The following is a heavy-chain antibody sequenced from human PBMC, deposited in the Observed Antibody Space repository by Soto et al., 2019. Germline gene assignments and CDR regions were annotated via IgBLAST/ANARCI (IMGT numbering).Heavy chain of an antibody. D-gene: IGHD6-13*01. CDR1: GYTFINFD. V-gene: IGHV1-8*02. CDR2: MNPGSGKT. J-gene: IGHJ5*02. CDR3: ARMASAGTLNWFDP. Sequence: QVQLVQSGAEVKEPGASVRVSCKASGYTFINFDISWVRRAAGQGLEWLGWMNPGSGKTGYASKYQGRVAVTRAVSTGTSHLELSSLTSDDTAIYYCARMASAGTLNWFDPWGQGTLVTVSA.